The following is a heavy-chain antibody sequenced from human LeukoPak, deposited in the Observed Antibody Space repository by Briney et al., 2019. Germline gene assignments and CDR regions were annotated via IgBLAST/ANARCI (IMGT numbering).Heavy chain of an antibody. CDR2: ISGSRGST. CDR3: AKGVELAARVPYFDY. J-gene: IGHJ4*02. V-gene: IGHV3-23*01. CDR1: GFTFSSYA. Sequence: GGSLRLSCAASGFTFSSYAMSWVRQAPGKGLEWVSAISGSRGSTYYADSVKGRFTTSGDNSKNTLYLQMNSLRAEDTAVYYCAKGVELAARVPYFDYWGQGTLVTVSS. D-gene: IGHD6-6*01.